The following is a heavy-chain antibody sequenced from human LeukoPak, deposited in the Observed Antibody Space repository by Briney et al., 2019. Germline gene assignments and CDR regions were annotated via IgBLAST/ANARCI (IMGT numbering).Heavy chain of an antibody. CDR3: ATTLTNYCSSTSCHADH. D-gene: IGHD2-2*01. CDR2: IYLRDSDA. V-gene: IGHV5-51*01. J-gene: IGHJ4*01. CDR1: GYSFSSYW. Sequence: GESLKISCKGSGYSFSSYWVGWVRQMPGKGLEWVGIIYLRDSDARYRPSFQDQVTISADKSTRTAYLQWSSLKASDSAMYYCATTLTNYCSSTSCHADHWGQGTLVTVSS.